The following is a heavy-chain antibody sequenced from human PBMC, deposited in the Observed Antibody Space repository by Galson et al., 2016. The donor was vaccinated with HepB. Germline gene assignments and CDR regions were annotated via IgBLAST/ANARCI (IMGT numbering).Heavy chain of an antibody. J-gene: IGHJ5*02. V-gene: IGHV5-51*01. CDR3: ARRDGFGARRSYQDWFDP. CDR1: GYDFDDYW. Sequence: QSGAEVKKTGESLKISCKASGYDFDDYWIVWVRQMPGKGLEWMGTVYPGNSATRYSPSFEGQVTMSADSYSTTAFLQWSSLKASHTAIYYCARRDGFGARRSYQDWFDPWGQGTLVTVSS. CDR2: VYPGNSAT. D-gene: IGHD5-24*01.